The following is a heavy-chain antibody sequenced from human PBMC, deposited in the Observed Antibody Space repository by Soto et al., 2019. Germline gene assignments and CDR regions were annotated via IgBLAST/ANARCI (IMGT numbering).Heavy chain of an antibody. J-gene: IGHJ6*02. Sequence: PGESLKLSCKGSRITSTIYRIDWVRQMLGNGLEWMGRIDPSDSYTKYSPSFQGHVTISADKSISTAYLEWSSLEASDTAMYYCARARSITIFGVVGFEMDVWGQGTTVTVSS. CDR3: ARARSITIFGVVGFEMDV. CDR2: IDPSDSYT. V-gene: IGHV5-10-1*01. D-gene: IGHD3-3*01. CDR1: RITSTIYR.